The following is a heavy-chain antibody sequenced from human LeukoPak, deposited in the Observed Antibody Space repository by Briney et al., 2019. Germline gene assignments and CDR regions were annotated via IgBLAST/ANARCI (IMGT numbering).Heavy chain of an antibody. CDR2: IYHSGST. CDR1: GYSIRSGDY. V-gene: IGHV4-38-2*01. Sequence: PSETLSLTCAVSGYSIRSGDYWGWIRQSPGKGLEWIGSIYHSGSTHYNPSLKCRVTISVDTSKNQFSLMLSSVTAADTAVYYCARNRSVTTTPGFDHWGQGTLVTVSS. D-gene: IGHD4-17*01. J-gene: IGHJ4*02. CDR3: ARNRSVTTTPGFDH.